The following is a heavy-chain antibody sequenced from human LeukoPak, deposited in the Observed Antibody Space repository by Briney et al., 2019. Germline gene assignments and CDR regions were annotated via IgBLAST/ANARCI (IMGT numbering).Heavy chain of an antibody. CDR2: IYYSGST. CDR3: ARQQLVEAFDI. D-gene: IGHD6-6*01. CDR1: GGSISSSSYY. V-gene: IGHV4-39*01. J-gene: IGHJ3*02. Sequence: PSETLSPTCTVSGGSISSSSYYWGWIRQPPGKGLEWLGSIYYSGSTYYNPSLKSRVTISVDTSKNQFSLKLSSVTAADTAVYYCARQQLVEAFDIWGQGTMVTVSS.